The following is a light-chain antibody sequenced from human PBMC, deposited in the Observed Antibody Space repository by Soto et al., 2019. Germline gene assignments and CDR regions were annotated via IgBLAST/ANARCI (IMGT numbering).Light chain of an antibody. CDR2: EVN. CDR1: SSDVGGYKY. Sequence: QSALTQPPSASGYPGQSVTISCTGTSSDVGGYKYVSWYQQYPGKVPKLMVYEVNNRPSGVPDRFSGSKSGNTAYLTVSGLQAEDEADYYCTSYAGGNNVFGTGTKVTGL. CDR3: TSYAGGNNV. V-gene: IGLV2-8*01. J-gene: IGLJ1*01.